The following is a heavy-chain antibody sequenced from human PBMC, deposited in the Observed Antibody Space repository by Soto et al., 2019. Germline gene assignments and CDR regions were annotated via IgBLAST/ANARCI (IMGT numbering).Heavy chain of an antibody. CDR3: ASRPFRRGFDP. CDR1: GGSFSGYY. J-gene: IGHJ5*02. CDR2: INHSGST. V-gene: IGHV4-34*01. Sequence: LPLTCAVYGGSFSGYYWSWIRQPPGKGLEWIGEINHSGSTNYNPSLKSRVTISVDTSKNQFSLKLRSVTAADTAVYYCASRPFRRGFDPWGQGTLVTVSS.